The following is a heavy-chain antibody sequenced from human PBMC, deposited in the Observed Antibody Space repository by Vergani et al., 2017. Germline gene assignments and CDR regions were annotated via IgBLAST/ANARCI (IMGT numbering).Heavy chain of an antibody. CDR3: ARRXYVHSWVVSWFDP. CDR2: IYPDDSET. CDR1: GFSFSSSW. J-gene: IGHJ5*02. D-gene: IGHD2-21*01. V-gene: IGHV5-51*01. Sequence: EVQLVQSGPEVKKPGDSLTISCQGFGFSFSSSWIGWVRQRPGKGLEWIGIIYPDDSETRYSPAFQGQVTISADRSKSTTFLKWSSLKASDTAVYYCARRXYVHSWVVSWFDPWGQGTQVTVSS.